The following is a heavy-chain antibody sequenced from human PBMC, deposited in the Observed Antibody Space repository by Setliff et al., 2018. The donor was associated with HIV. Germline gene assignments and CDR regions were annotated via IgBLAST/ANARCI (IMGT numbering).Heavy chain of an antibody. CDR3: AKATDGYIAAAGRFDC. CDR1: GFNIEEYA. V-gene: IGHV3-9*03. CDR2: ISWNSVKI. J-gene: IGHJ4*02. Sequence: GGSLRLSCVGSGFNIEEYAMACVRQVPGKGLEWVSSISWNSVKIDYADFVKGRFTISRDNAKNSLYLQVNSVRAEDMALYYCAKATDGYIAAAGRFDCWGQGTLVTVSS. D-gene: IGHD6-13*01.